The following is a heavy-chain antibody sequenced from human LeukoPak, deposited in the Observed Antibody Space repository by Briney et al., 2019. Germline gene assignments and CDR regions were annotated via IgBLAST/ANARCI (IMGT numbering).Heavy chain of an antibody. D-gene: IGHD4-17*01. Sequence: ASVKVSCKASGYTLTSYGITWVRQAPGQGLEWMGWISAYNGDTNYPQKLQGRVTMTTDTSTNTAYMELRSLRSDDTAVYYCARTDYGDYGNYYYYGMDVWGQGTTVTVSS. CDR2: ISAYNGDT. CDR3: ARTDYGDYGNYYYYGMDV. CDR1: GYTLTSYG. V-gene: IGHV1-18*01. J-gene: IGHJ6*02.